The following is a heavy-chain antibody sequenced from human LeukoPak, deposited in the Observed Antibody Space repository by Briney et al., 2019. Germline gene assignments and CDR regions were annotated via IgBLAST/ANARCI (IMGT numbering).Heavy chain of an antibody. CDR2: ISPSGGST. V-gene: IGHV1-46*01. CDR3: ARDGVAGTYYFDY. D-gene: IGHD6-19*01. CDR1: GYTFTRYY. Sequence: GASVKVSCKASGYTFTRYYMHWVRQAPGQGLEWMGMISPSGGSTSYPQKFQGRVTMTSDTSTSTVYMELSSLRSEDTAVYFCARDGVAGTYYFDYWGQGTLVTVSS. J-gene: IGHJ4*02.